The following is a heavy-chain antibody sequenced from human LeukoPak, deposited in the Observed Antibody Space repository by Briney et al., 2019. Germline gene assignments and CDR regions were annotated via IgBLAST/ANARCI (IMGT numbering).Heavy chain of an antibody. Sequence: ASVKVSCKASGYTFTSYDINWVRQATGQGLECMGWISGYTGDTKYAQILQGRFTVTTDTSTSTAYMELRSLTYDDTAVYYCARAGYCGDGGCRGGSAFDVWGQGTMVTVSS. CDR1: GYTFTSYD. J-gene: IGHJ3*01. CDR3: ARAGYCGDGGCRGGSAFDV. D-gene: IGHD2-15*01. V-gene: IGHV1-18*01. CDR2: ISGYTGDT.